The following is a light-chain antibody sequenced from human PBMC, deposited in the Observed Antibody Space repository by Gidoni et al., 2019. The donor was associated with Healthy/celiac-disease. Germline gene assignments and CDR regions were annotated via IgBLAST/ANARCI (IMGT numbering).Light chain of an antibody. V-gene: IGKV3-20*01. CDR2: GAS. J-gene: IGKJ2*01. CDR3: QQYGSSYT. Sequence: MVLTQLPGTLSLSPGERATLSCRASQSVSSSYLAWYQQKPGQAPRLLIYGASSRATGIPDRFSGSGSGTDFTLTISRLEPEDFAVYYCQQYGSSYTFGQGTKLEIK. CDR1: QSVSSSY.